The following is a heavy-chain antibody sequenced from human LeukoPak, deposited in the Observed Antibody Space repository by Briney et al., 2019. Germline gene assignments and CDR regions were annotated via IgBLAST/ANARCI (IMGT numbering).Heavy chain of an antibody. CDR2: ISAYNGNT. CDR1: GSTFTSYG. Sequence: GASVKVSCKASGSTFTSYGISWVRQAPGQGLEWMGWISAYNGNTNYAQKLQGRVTMTTDTSTSTAYMELRSLRSGDTAVYYCARKQQLVPTLDYWGQGTLVTVSS. J-gene: IGHJ4*02. V-gene: IGHV1-18*01. CDR3: ARKQQLVPTLDY. D-gene: IGHD6-13*01.